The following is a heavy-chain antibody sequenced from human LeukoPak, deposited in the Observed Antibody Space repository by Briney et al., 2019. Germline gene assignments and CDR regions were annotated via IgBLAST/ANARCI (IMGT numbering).Heavy chain of an antibody. J-gene: IGHJ4*02. V-gene: IGHV4-59*12. CDR1: GGSISSYY. Sequence: SETLSLTCTVSGGSISSYYWSWIRQPPGKGLEWIGYIYYSGSTYYNPSLKSRVTISVDTSKNQFSLKLSSVTAADTAVYYCARDLRFLEWHNWGQGTLVTVSS. CDR2: IYYSGST. D-gene: IGHD3-3*01. CDR3: ARDLRFLEWHN.